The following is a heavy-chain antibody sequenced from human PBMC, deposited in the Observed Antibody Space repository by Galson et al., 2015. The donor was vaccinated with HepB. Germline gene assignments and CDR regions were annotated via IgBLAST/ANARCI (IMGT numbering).Heavy chain of an antibody. J-gene: IGHJ6*02. V-gene: IGHV3-21*01. CDR2: MSSSTNNI. Sequence: SLRLSCAASGFILSSYSMNWARQAPGKGLEWVSSMSSSTNNICYADSVKGRFTVSIDNAKNSLFLQMNSLRAEDTAVYYCATNTRETVMRASGMDVWGQGAAVTV. D-gene: IGHD3-16*01. CDR3: ATNTRETVMRASGMDV. CDR1: GFILSSYS.